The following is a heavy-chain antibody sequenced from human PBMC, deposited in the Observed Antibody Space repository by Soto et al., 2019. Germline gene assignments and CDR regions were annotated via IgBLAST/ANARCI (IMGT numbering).Heavy chain of an antibody. Sequence: PAETLSLTCAVSGDTVSSASFYWVWIRQAPGKGLEWIGFIYFSGSTNYNPPLKSRVTMSLATSKNQSSLTLSLVTAADTAVYFCARYRFSGGWSTFDYWGQGTLVTVSS. J-gene: IGHJ4*02. V-gene: IGHV4-61*01. D-gene: IGHD3-16*02. CDR3: ARYRFSGGWSTFDY. CDR1: GDTVSSASFY. CDR2: IYFSGST.